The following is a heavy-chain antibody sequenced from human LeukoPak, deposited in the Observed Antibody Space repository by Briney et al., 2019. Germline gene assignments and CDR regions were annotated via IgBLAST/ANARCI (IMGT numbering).Heavy chain of an antibody. V-gene: IGHV3-48*02. CDR1: GFTFSSYS. CDR2: ISSSSSTI. CDR3: ARSSGYYY. Sequence: GGSLRLSCAASGFTFSSYSMNWVRQAPGKGLEWVSYISSSSSTIYYADSVKGRFTISRDNAKNSLYLQTNSLRDEDTAVFYCARSSGYYYWGQGTLVTVPS. D-gene: IGHD3-22*01. J-gene: IGHJ4*02.